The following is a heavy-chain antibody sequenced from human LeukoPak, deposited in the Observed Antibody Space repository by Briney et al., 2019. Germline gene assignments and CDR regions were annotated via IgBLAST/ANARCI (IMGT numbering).Heavy chain of an antibody. J-gene: IGHJ6*02. CDR3: AGAARYCSSTSCWGMDV. Sequence: PSETLSLTCTVSGGSISSYYWSWIRQPPGKGLEWIGYIYYSGSTNYNPSLKSRVTISVDTSKNQFSLKLSSVTAADTAVYYCAGAARYCSSTSCWGMDVWGQGTTVTVSS. V-gene: IGHV4-59*01. CDR2: IYYSGST. CDR1: GGSISSYY. D-gene: IGHD2-2*01.